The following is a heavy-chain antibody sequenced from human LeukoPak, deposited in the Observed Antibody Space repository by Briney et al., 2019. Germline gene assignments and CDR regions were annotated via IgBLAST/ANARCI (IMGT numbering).Heavy chain of an antibody. J-gene: IGHJ4*02. V-gene: IGHV4-59*01. Sequence: KSSETLSLTCTVSGGSISSYFWSWVRQPPGKGLEWIGYIYYSGSTNYNPSLKSRVTISVDTSKNQFSLKLASATTADTAVYYCARDRWLGYWGQGTLVTVSS. CDR2: IYYSGST. D-gene: IGHD5-12*01. CDR1: GGSISSYF. CDR3: ARDRWLGY.